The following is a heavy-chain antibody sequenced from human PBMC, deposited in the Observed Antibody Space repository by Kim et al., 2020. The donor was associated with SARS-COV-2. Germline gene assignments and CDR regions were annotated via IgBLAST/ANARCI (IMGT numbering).Heavy chain of an antibody. V-gene: IGHV4-59*01. D-gene: IGHD3-10*01. J-gene: IGHJ3*02. CDR2: IYYSGST. CDR3: AGVWFGESPHDAFDI. CDR1: GGSISSYY. Sequence: SETLSLTCTVSGGSISSYYWSWIRQPPGKGLEWIGYIYYSGSTNYNPSLKSRVTISVDTSKNQFSLKLSSVTAADTAVYYCAGVWFGESPHDAFDIWGQGTMVTVSS.